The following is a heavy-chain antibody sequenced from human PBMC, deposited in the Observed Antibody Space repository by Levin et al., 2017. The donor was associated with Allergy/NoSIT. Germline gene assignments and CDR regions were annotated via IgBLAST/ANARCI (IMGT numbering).Heavy chain of an antibody. CDR3: ARVYYYDSSGYYYSKQEPYYFDY. D-gene: IGHD3-22*01. CDR1: GYTFTSYY. V-gene: IGHV1-46*01. CDR2: INPSGGST. Sequence: GASVKVSCKASGYTFTSYYMHWVRQAPGQGLEWMGIINPSGGSTSYAQKFQGRVTMTRDTSTSTVYMELSSLRSEDTAVYYCARVYYYDSSGYYYSKQEPYYFDYWGQGTLVTVSS. J-gene: IGHJ4*02.